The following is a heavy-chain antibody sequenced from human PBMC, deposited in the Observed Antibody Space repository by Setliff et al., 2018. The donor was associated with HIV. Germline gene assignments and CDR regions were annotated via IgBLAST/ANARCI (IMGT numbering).Heavy chain of an antibody. D-gene: IGHD4-17*01. Sequence: PSETLSLTCTVSGASVSSHYWSWIRQSPGKGLEWLGSIYYSETTNYNPSLKSRVTISVDKSKNQSSLKLSSVTAVDTAVYYCAKKGNGDYHFDYWGQGTLVTVSS. CDR1: GASVSSHY. CDR3: AKKGNGDYHFDY. J-gene: IGHJ4*02. CDR2: IYYSETT. V-gene: IGHV4-59*02.